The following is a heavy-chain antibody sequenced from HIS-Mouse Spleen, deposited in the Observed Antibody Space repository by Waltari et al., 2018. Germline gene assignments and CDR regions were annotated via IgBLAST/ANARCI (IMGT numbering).Heavy chain of an antibody. CDR3: ARVSMFVSSTILNFDY. D-gene: IGHD2-2*01. CDR1: GFTFSSYW. J-gene: IGHJ4*02. Sequence: EVQLVESGGGLVQPGGSLRLSGAASGFTFSSYWMSWVRQAQGKGLEWVANIKQDGSEKYYVDSVKGRFTISRDNAKNSLYLQMNSLRAEDTAVYYCARVSMFVSSTILNFDYWGQGTLVTVSS. V-gene: IGHV3-7*01. CDR2: IKQDGSEK.